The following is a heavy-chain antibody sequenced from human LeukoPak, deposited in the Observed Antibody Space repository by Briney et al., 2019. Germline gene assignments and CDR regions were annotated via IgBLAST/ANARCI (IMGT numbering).Heavy chain of an antibody. J-gene: IGHJ4*02. V-gene: IGHV3-7*01. CDR1: GFGFSNFW. D-gene: IGHD2/OR15-2a*01. CDR3: VRDWAPASMQAAPFDC. Sequence: GGSLRLSCAASGFGFSNFWMSWVRQAPGKGPEWVANITEDGSLKNYVDSVEGRFTVSRDNAKNTLYLQMNSLRLEDTAVYYCVRDWAPASMQAAPFDCWGQGTLVTVSS. CDR2: ITEDGSLK.